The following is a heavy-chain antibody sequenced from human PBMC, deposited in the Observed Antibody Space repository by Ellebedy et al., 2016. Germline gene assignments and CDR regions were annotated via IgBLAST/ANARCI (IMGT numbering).Heavy chain of an antibody. CDR3: AREVRYGNIYWYLDL. Sequence: GGSLRLSCAASGFTFRSYAFHRVRQAPGKGLEWVAVISYDGSHRYYADSVSGRFAISRDNSKNTVFLQMSGLTSDETSVYYCAREVRYGNIYWYLDLWGRGTLVTVSS. D-gene: IGHD4-17*01. J-gene: IGHJ2*01. CDR2: ISYDGSHR. CDR1: GFTFRSYA. V-gene: IGHV3-30*09.